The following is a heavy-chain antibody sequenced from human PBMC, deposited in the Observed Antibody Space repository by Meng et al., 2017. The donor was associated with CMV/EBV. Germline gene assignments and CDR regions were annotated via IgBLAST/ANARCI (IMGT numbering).Heavy chain of an antibody. CDR1: GFTFSSYW. J-gene: IGHJ4*02. CDR2: INSDGSST. CDR3: AREGNTGIVGAGDY. V-gene: IGHV3-74*01. Sequence: GESLKISCAASGFTFSSYWMHWVRQAPGKGLVWVSRINSDGSSTSYADSVKGRFTISRDNAKNTLYPQMNSLRAEDTAVYYCAREGNTGIVGAGDYWGQGTLVTVSS. D-gene: IGHD1-26*01.